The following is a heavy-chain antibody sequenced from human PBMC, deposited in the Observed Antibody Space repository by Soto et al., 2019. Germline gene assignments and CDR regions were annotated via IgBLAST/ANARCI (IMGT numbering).Heavy chain of an antibody. V-gene: IGHV4-59*01. Sequence: PSETLSLTCTVSGDSISGYYWSWVRQPPGKGLEWIGYIYYSGSTKYNPSLKSRVTISVDTSKKQFSLNLSSATAADTAVYYCARVQYGDYGPGDYWGQGTLVTVSS. CDR2: IYYSGST. D-gene: IGHD4-17*01. CDR3: ARVQYGDYGPGDY. J-gene: IGHJ4*02. CDR1: GDSISGYY.